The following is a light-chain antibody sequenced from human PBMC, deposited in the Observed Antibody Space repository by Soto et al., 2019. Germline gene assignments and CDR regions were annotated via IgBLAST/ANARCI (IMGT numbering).Light chain of an antibody. CDR2: DVT. J-gene: IGLJ1*01. CDR3: SSYTSSSTLYV. CDR1: SSDVGDNNY. Sequence: QSALTQPASVSGSPGQSITISCTGTSSDVGDNNYVSWYQQRPGKAPKHMIYDVTHRPSGISNRFSGSKSGNTASLTISGLQAEDEADYYCSSYTSSSTLYVFGTGTKVTVL. V-gene: IGLV2-14*01.